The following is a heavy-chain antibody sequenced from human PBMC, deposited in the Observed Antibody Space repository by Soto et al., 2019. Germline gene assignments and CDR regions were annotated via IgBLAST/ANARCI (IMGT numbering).Heavy chain of an antibody. Sequence: PGGSLRLSCAASGFTFSSYAMSWVRQAPGKGLEWVSAISGSGGSTYYADSVKGRFTISRDNSKNTLYLQMNSLRAEDTAVYYCAKDYGSSFVWINWFDPWGQGTLVTVSS. CDR3: AKDYGSSFVWINWFDP. CDR2: ISGSGGST. V-gene: IGHV3-23*01. D-gene: IGHD6-6*01. J-gene: IGHJ5*02. CDR1: GFTFSSYA.